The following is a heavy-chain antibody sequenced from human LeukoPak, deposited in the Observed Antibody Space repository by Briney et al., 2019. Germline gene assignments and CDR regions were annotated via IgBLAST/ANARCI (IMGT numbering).Heavy chain of an antibody. V-gene: IGHV3-72*01. Sequence: AGGSLRLSCAASGFTFSDHCMDWVRQAPGKGLEWVGRTRNKAHSYTTDYPASVKGRFTISRDDSKKSLYLQMNSLKTEDTAVYYCARESGGGVLGYFDLWGRGTLVSVSS. CDR1: GFTFSDHC. CDR2: TRNKAHSYTT. J-gene: IGHJ2*01. CDR3: ARESGGGVLGYFDL. D-gene: IGHD3-10*01.